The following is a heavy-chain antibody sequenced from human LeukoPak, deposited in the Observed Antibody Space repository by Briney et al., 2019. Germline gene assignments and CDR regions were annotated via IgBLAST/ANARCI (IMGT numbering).Heavy chain of an antibody. CDR1: GFTFSDYY. V-gene: IGHV3-11*01. CDR2: ISSSGSTI. Sequence: GGSLRLSCAASGFTFSDYYMSWIRQAPGKGLEWVSYISSSGSTIYYADSVKGRFTISRDNAKNSLYLQMNSLRAEDTAVYYCARDAELELRGPYYFGYWGQGTLVTVSS. CDR3: ARDAELELRGPYYFGY. D-gene: IGHD1-7*01. J-gene: IGHJ4*02.